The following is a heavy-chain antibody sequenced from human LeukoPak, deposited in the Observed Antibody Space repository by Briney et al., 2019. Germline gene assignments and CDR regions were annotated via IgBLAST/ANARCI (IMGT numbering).Heavy chain of an antibody. CDR1: GFTFSSYA. D-gene: IGHD2-2*01. V-gene: IGHV3-30*03. CDR3: ARDMDDQLPLDY. CDR2: ISYDGTNK. J-gene: IGHJ4*02. Sequence: PGGSLRLSCAASGFTFSSYAMSWVRQAPGKGLEWVALISYDGTNKYYAASVKGRFAISRDKSKNTLLLQMNSLRPEDTAVYYCARDMDDQLPLDYWGQGTLVTVSS.